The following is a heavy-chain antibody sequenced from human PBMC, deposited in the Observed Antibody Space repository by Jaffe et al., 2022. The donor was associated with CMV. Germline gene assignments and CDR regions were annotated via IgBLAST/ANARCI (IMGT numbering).Heavy chain of an antibody. J-gene: IGHJ3*02. V-gene: IGHV3-23*04. CDR1: GFTFSSYA. D-gene: IGHD3-22*01. CDR2: ISGSGGST. CDR3: AKAAYYYDSSGYTPNDAFDI. Sequence: EVQLVESGGGLVQPGGSLRLSCAASGFTFSSYAMSWVRQAPGKGLEWVSAISGSGGSTYYADSVKGRFTISRDNSKNTLYLQMNSLRAEDTAVYYCAKAAYYYDSSGYTPNDAFDIWGQGTMVTVSS.